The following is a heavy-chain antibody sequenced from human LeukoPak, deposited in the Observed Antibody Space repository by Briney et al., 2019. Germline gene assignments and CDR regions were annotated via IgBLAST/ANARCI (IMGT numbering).Heavy chain of an antibody. CDR2: MNPNSGNT. D-gene: IGHD3-22*01. V-gene: IGHV1-8*01. CDR3: ASNYYDSSGYSDY. J-gene: IGHJ4*02. Sequence: GASVNVSCKASGYTFTSYDINWVRQATGQGLEWMGWMNPNSGNTGYAQKFQGRVPMTRNTSISTAYMELSSLRSEDTAVYYCASNYYDSSGYSDYWGQGTLVTVSS. CDR1: GYTFTSYD.